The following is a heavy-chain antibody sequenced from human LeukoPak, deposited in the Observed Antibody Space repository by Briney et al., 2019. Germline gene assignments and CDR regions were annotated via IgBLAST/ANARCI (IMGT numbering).Heavy chain of an antibody. CDR2: ISYDGSNK. D-gene: IGHD5-12*01. J-gene: IGHJ6*03. V-gene: IGHV3-30*04. CDR1: GFTFSSYA. Sequence: PGGSLRLSCAASGFTFSSYAMHWVRQAPGKGLEWVAVISYDGSNKYYADSVKGRFTISRDNSKNTLYLQMNSLRAEDTAVYYCATTDIVATRYYYYYYMDVWGKGTTVTVSS. CDR3: ATTDIVATRYYYYYYMDV.